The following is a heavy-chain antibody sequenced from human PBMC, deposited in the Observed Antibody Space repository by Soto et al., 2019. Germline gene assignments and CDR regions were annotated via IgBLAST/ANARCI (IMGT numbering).Heavy chain of an antibody. CDR2: IYWDDDK. CDR1: GFSLTTVGVG. Sequence: QITLRESGPALVKPTQTLTLTCTFSGFSLTTVGVGVAWIRQPPGKALEWLALIYWDDDKIYSPSHKSRLTVTKDTSKNHVVFTMSNLDPTDTATYYCAHRHVSPASFDFWGKGTLVTVSS. V-gene: IGHV2-5*02. J-gene: IGHJ4*02. CDR3: AHRHVSPASFDF.